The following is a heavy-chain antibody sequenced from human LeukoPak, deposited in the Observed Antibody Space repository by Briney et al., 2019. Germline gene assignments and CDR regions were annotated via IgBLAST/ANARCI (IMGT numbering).Heavy chain of an antibody. Sequence: APVKVSCKSSGYTFTSYDINWVRQATGQGLAWMGWMNPNSGNTGYAQKFQGRVTMTRNTSISTAYMELSSLRSEDTAVYYCARNRIVGPTDAFDIWGQGTMVTVSS. D-gene: IGHD1-26*01. CDR2: MNPNSGNT. CDR1: GYTFTSYD. V-gene: IGHV1-8*01. CDR3: ARNRIVGPTDAFDI. J-gene: IGHJ3*02.